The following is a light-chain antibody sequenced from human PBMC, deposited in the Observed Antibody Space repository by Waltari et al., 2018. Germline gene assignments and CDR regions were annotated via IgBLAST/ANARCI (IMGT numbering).Light chain of an antibody. CDR2: AAS. Sequence: DIQMTQSPSSLSASVGDRVTITCRPSQGLSNFLAWYQQKPGKIPKLLIHAASTLRSGVPSRFSGSGSGTDFTLTVSSLQPEDVATYYCQNYNSAPLAFGGGTTVEIK. V-gene: IGKV1-27*01. J-gene: IGKJ4*01. CDR1: QGLSNF. CDR3: QNYNSAPLA.